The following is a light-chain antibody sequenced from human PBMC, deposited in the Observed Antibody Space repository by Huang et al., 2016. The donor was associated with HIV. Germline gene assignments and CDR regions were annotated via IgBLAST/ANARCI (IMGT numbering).Light chain of an antibody. CDR3: QQRSSGVT. CDR1: QSVGNY. Sequence: IVLTQSPATLSWYPGERVTLSCRASQSVGNYIAWYQQHPGQSPKLLIYDTSNRATGTPVRFSGRGSGTDFTLTINSLESEEFAIYYCQQRSSGVTFGGGTKVQVK. J-gene: IGKJ4*01. CDR2: DTS. V-gene: IGKV3-11*01.